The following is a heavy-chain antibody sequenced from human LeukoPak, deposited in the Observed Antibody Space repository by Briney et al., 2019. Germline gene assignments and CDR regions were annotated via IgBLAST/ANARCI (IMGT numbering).Heavy chain of an antibody. J-gene: IGHJ4*02. CDR2: ISSSSSTI. Sequence: GGSLRLSCAASGFTFSSYSMNWARQAPGKGLEWVSYISSSSSTIYYADSVKGRFSVSRDNAKNSLYLQMNSLRDEDTAVFYCARGSNIVGTTTYFDFWGQGTLVTVSS. V-gene: IGHV3-48*02. D-gene: IGHD1-26*01. CDR1: GFTFSSYS. CDR3: ARGSNIVGTTTYFDF.